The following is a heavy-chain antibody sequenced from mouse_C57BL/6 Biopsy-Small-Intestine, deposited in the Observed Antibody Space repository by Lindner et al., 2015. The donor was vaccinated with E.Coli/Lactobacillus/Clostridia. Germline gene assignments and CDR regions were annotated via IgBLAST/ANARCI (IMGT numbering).Heavy chain of an antibody. CDR2: IYPGDGDT. CDR3: ARDYGSSSHYYAMDY. Sequence: VQLQESGPELVKPGASVKISCKASGYAFSSSWMSWVKQRPGKGLEWIGRIYPGDGDTNYNGKFKGKATLTADKSSSTAYMQLSSLTSEDSAVYFCARDYGSSSHYYAMDYWGQGTSVTVSS. D-gene: IGHD1-1*01. CDR1: GYAFSSSW. J-gene: IGHJ4*01. V-gene: IGHV1-82*01.